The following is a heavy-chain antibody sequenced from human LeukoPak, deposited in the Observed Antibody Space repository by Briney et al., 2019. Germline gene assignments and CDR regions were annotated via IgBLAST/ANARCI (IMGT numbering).Heavy chain of an antibody. D-gene: IGHD3-16*01. CDR1: GGSGSGYY. Sequence: SETLSLTCTVSGGSGSGYYWSWIRQPPGKGLEWIGYIYYSGSTNYNPSLKSRVTISVDTSNNQFSLKLSSVTAADTAVYYCAREDIRGYEPDWGQGTLVTVSS. J-gene: IGHJ4*02. CDR3: AREDIRGYEPD. V-gene: IGHV4-59*02. CDR2: IYYSGST.